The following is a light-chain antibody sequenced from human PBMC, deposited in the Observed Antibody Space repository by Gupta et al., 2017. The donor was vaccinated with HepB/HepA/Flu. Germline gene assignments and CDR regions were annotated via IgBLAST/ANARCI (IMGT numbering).Light chain of an antibody. CDR1: SSDVGTYNF. CDR2: DVS. J-gene: IGLJ1*01. V-gene: IGLV2-14*03. CDR3: GSHTSRSTYV. Sequence: QSALTQPASVSGSPGQSITISCTGTSSDVGTYNFVSWYQQHPGKVPKLIIYDVSDRPSGVSNRFSGSKSGTTASLTISGLQAEDEADYYCGSHTSRSTYVFGSGTKVTVL.